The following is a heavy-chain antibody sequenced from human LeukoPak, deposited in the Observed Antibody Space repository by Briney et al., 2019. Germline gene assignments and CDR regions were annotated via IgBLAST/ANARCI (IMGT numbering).Heavy chain of an antibody. V-gene: IGHV1-2*06. CDR2: INPNSGGT. J-gene: IGHJ4*02. CDR1: GYTFTGYY. Sequence: ASVKVSCKASGYTFTGYYMHWVRQAPGQGLEWMGRINPNSGGTNYVQKFQGRVTMTRDTSISTAYMELSRLRFDDTAVYYCARTALDLYYHDSSGSAGFDYWGQGTLVTVSS. CDR3: ARTALDLYYHDSSGSAGFDY. D-gene: IGHD3-22*01.